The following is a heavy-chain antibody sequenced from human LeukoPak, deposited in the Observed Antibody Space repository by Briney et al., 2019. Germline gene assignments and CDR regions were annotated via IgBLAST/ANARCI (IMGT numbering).Heavy chain of an antibody. D-gene: IGHD2-2*01. CDR3: ARDRYCSSTSCCRRYYYGMDV. Sequence: ASVKVSCKASGYTFTGYYMHWVRQAPGQGLEWMGWINPNSGGTNYAQKFQGRVTMTRDTSISTAYMELSRLRSDDTAVYYCARDRYCSSTSCCRRYYYGMDVWGQGTTVTVSS. J-gene: IGHJ6*02. CDR1: GYTFTGYY. CDR2: INPNSGGT. V-gene: IGHV1-2*02.